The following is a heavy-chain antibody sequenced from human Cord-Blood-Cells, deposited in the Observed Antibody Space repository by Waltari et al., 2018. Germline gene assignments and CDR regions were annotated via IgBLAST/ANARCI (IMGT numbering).Heavy chain of an antibody. CDR3: AKRDSIAARPITEALDS. CDR2: ISASGGRT. Sequence: EVQLLESGGGLVQPGGSLRLSCAASGFTFSSYAMSWVRQAPGKGRECVSAISASGGRTYYADSGKRRFTISRDKSKNTLYLQMNSLRAEDTAVDYCAKRDSIAARPITEALDSWGQGTMVTVSS. CDR1: GFTFSSYA. D-gene: IGHD6-6*01. J-gene: IGHJ3*02. V-gene: IGHV3-23*01.